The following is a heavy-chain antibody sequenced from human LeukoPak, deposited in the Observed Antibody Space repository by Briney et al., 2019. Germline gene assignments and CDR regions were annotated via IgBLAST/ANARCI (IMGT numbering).Heavy chain of an antibody. CDR2: IYTSGST. J-gene: IGHJ6*03. D-gene: IGHD3-16*01. Sequence: PSETLSLTCTVSGGSISTYYWSWIRQPAGKGLEWLGRIYTSGSTNYNPSLKSRVTISVDTSKNQFSLKLSSVTAADTAVYYCARHRGEKFKAGRVLRYYYMDVWGKGTTVTVSS. V-gene: IGHV4-4*07. CDR3: ARHRGEKFKAGRVLRYYYMDV. CDR1: GGSISTYY.